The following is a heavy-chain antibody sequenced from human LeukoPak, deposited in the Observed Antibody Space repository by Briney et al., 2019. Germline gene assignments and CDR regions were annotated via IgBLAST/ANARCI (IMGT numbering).Heavy chain of an antibody. Sequence: GGPLSLSCAAPGFTLSSNYMSLVRQAPGKGLEWVSIIYSGGSTFYADSVKGRFTTSRDNSKNTLYLQMNSLRAEDTAVYYCAKDLLLWFGDLRAFDIWGQGTLVTVSS. J-gene: IGHJ4*02. D-gene: IGHD3-10*01. CDR3: AKDLLLWFGDLRAFDI. CDR1: GFTLSSNY. CDR2: IYSGGST. V-gene: IGHV3-53*01.